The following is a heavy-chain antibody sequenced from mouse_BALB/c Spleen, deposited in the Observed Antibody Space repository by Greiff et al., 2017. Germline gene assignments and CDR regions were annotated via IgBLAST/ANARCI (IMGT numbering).Heavy chain of an antibody. CDR1: GYTFSSYW. J-gene: IGHJ4*01. D-gene: IGHD2-4*01. V-gene: IGHV1-9*01. Sequence: QVQLQQSGAELMKPGASVKISCKATGYTFSSYWIEWVKQRPGHGLEWIGEILPGSGSTNYNEKFKGKATFTADTSSNTAYMQLSSLTSEDSAVYYCARVPIYYEYGYAMDYWGQGTSVTVSS. CDR2: ILPGSGST. CDR3: ARVPIYYEYGYAMDY.